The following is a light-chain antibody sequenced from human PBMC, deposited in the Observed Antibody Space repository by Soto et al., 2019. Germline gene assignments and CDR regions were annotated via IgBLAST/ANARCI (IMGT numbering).Light chain of an antibody. Sequence: DIQMTQSPSSLSASVGARVTITCRASQGISNYLAWYQQKPGKVPKLLIYAAYTLQSGVPSRFSGSGSGTDFTLTISSLQPEDVATYYCQKYNSAPPWAFGPGTKVDIK. CDR3: QKYNSAPPWA. CDR2: AAY. V-gene: IGKV1-27*01. J-gene: IGKJ3*01. CDR1: QGISNY.